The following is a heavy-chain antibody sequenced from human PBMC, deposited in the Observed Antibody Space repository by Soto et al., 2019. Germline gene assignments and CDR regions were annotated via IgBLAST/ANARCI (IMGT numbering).Heavy chain of an antibody. J-gene: IGHJ6*02. V-gene: IGHV3-7*05. CDR3: AKSPMVRTFHYGMDV. CDR2: INEDGTEK. CDR1: ELTFSSFW. D-gene: IGHD2-8*01. Sequence: EVQVVESGGGLVQPGGSLRVSCAASELTFSSFWVSWVRQAPGKGLEWVADINEDGTEKYYADAVKGRCTISRDNAKNSLYLQMNHLRAGDTAVYFCAKSPMVRTFHYGMDVWGQGTTVTVSS.